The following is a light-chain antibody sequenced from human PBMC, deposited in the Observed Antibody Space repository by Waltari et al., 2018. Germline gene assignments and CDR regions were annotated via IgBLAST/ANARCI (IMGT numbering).Light chain of an antibody. CDR1: SSHVGSYNL. Sequence: QSALTQPASVSGSPGQSITLSCTGTSSHVGSYNLVSWYQQHPGKAPKLMIYEVSKGPSGVSNRFSGSKSGNTASLTISGLQAEDEADYYCCSYAGSNTYVFGTGTKVTVL. CDR2: EVS. J-gene: IGLJ1*01. V-gene: IGLV2-23*02. CDR3: CSYAGSNTYV.